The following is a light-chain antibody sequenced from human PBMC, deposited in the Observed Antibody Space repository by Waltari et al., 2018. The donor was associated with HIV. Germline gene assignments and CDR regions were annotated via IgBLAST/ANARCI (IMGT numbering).Light chain of an antibody. J-gene: IGKJ2*01. CDR3: QQYNSYSYT. V-gene: IGKV1-5*03. CDR1: QSISSW. Sequence: DIQMTQSPSTLSASVGDRVTIPCRASQSISSWLAWYQQKPGKAPKLLIYEASSLERWVPSRFSGSGSGTEFTLTISSLQPDDFATYYCQQYNSYSYTFGQGTKLEIK. CDR2: EAS.